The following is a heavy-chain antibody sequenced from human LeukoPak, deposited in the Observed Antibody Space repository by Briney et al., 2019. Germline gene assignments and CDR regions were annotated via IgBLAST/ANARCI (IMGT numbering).Heavy chain of an antibody. V-gene: IGHV4-34*01. Sequence: PSETLSLTCAVYGGSFSGYYWSWIRQPPGKGLEWIGEINHSGSTNYNPSLKSRVTISVDTSKNQFSLKLSSVTAADTAVYYCARGFNSSSWPIDDAFDIWGQGTMVTVSS. CDR3: ARGFNSSSWPIDDAFDI. J-gene: IGHJ3*02. CDR2: INHSGST. CDR1: GGSFSGYY. D-gene: IGHD6-13*01.